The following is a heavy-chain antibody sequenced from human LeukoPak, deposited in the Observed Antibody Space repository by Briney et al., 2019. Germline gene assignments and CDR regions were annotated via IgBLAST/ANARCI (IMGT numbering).Heavy chain of an antibody. CDR1: GGSVSSGSYY. CDR3: ARVGIAAAGTEFDP. J-gene: IGHJ5*02. D-gene: IGHD6-13*01. V-gene: IGHV4-61*01. CDR2: IYYSGST. Sequence: SETLSLTCTVSGGSVSSGSYYWSWIRQPPGKGLEWIGYIYYSGSTNYNPSLKSRVTISVDTSKNQFSLELSSVTAADTAVYYCARVGIAAAGTEFDPWGQGTLVTVSS.